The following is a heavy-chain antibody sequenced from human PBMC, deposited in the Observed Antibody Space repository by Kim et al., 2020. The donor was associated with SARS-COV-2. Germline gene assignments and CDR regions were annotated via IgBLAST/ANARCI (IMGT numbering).Heavy chain of an antibody. J-gene: IGHJ4*02. Sequence: YDEDSVKGRFTISRDNSKNMVYLQMNNRRAEDTAVYYCAKTAAFGPYYFTSWGQGTLVTVSS. CDR3: AKTAAFGPYYFTS. V-gene: IGHV3-23*01. D-gene: IGHD3-3*02.